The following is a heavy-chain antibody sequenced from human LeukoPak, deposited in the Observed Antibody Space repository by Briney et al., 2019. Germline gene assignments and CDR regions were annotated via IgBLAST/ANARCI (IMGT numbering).Heavy chain of an antibody. D-gene: IGHD6-25*01. CDR3: ARHRSSGDDY. J-gene: IGHJ4*02. V-gene: IGHV4-59*08. CDR1: GGSISGYY. CDR2: IYYSGST. Sequence: SETLSLTCTVSGGSISGYYWSWIRQPPGKGLEWIGYIYYSGSTTYNPSLKSRVTMSVDTSKHQLSLRVSSVTAADTAVYYCARHRSSGDDYWGQGTLVTVSS.